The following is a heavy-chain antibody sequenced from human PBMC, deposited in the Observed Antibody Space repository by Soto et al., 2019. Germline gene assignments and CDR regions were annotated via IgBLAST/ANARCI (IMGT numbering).Heavy chain of an antibody. V-gene: IGHV4-39*01. CDR1: GGSISSSSYY. D-gene: IGHD3-10*01. CDR3: ARLDYYGSVLFDY. J-gene: IGHJ4*02. CDR2: IYYSGST. Sequence: PSETLSLTCTVSGGSISSSSYYWGWIRQPPGKGLEWIGSIYYSGSTYYNPSLKSRVTISVDTSKNQFSLKLSSVTAADTAVYYCARLDYYGSVLFDYWGQGTLVTVSS.